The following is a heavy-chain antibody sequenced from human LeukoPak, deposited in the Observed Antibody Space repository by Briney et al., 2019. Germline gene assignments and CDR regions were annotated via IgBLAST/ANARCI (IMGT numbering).Heavy chain of an antibody. CDR3: ARGHGVHY. CDR1: AGSFSGYY. CDR2: INHSGST. V-gene: IGHV4-34*01. J-gene: IGHJ4*02. Sequence: PSETLSLTCAVYAGSFSGYYWSWIRQPPGKGLEWIGEINHSGSTNYNPSLKSRVTISVDTSKNQFSLKLSSVTAADTAVYCCARGHGVHYWVQGTLVTVSS. D-gene: IGHD3-3*01.